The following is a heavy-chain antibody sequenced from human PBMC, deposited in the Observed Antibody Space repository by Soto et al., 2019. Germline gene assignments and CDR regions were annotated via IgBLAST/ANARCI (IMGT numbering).Heavy chain of an antibody. J-gene: IGHJ4*02. CDR1: GGSISSYY. Sequence: SETLSLTCTVSGGSISSYYWSWIRQPPGKGLEWIGYIYNSGRTNYNPSLKSRVTISVDTSKNQFSLKLSSVTAADTAMYFCARQGQATYYYGSGNLIVSYLDYWGQGTMVTVSS. CDR2: IYNSGRT. CDR3: ARQGQATYYYGSGNLIVSYLDY. D-gene: IGHD3-10*01. V-gene: IGHV4-59*08.